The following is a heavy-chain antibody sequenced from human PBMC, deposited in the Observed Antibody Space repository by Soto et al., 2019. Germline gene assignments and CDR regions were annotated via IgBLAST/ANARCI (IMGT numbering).Heavy chain of an antibody. CDR2: TYYRSKWYN. CDR3: ARSPPEGSLPLYYFDY. V-gene: IGHV6-1*01. D-gene: IGHD2-15*01. Sequence: SQTLSLTCAISGDSVSSNSAAWNWIRQSPSRGLEWLGRTYYRSKWYNDYAVSVKSRITINPDTSKNQFSLQLNSVTPEDTAVYYCARSPPEGSLPLYYFDYWGQGTLGTVSS. J-gene: IGHJ4*02. CDR1: GDSVSSNSAA.